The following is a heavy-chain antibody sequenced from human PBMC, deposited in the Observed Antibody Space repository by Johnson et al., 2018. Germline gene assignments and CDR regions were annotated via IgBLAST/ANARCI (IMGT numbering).Heavy chain of an antibody. J-gene: IGHJ6*02. CDR3: ARDYSKKGMAV. D-gene: IGHD4-11*01. CDR1: GFSLSGYY. V-gene: IGHV3-11*01. CDR2: ISNTGNPI. Sequence: QVQLVESGGGLVKPGGSLRLSCSASGFSLSGYYMTWIRHAPWKGLEWVSYISNTGNPIYYVKSMKVRTTVSRDSAKNSLYLQMKSLRVADTAVYYCARDYSKKGMAVWGQGPKVTVSS.